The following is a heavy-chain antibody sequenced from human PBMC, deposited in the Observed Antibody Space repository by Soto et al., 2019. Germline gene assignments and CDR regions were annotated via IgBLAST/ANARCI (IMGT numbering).Heavy chain of an antibody. Sequence: SETLSVTCAVSGGSISSGDYYWSWIRQPPGKGLEWIGYIYYSGSTYYNPSLKSRVTISVDTSKNQFSLKLSSVTAADTAVYYCARLTYYYDSSGPEYFDYWGQGTLVTVSS. CDR3: ARLTYYYDSSGPEYFDY. D-gene: IGHD3-22*01. CDR1: GGSISSGDYY. V-gene: IGHV4-30-4*01. CDR2: IYYSGST. J-gene: IGHJ4*02.